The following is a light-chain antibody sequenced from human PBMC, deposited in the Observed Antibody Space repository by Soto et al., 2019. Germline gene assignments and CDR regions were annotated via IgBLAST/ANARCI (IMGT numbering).Light chain of an antibody. J-gene: IGKJ1*01. CDR3: QQYGSSGT. CDR2: GAS. Sequence: EIVLTQSPGTLALSPGEGCTRSCRASQSVSSSYLAWYQQKPGQAPRLLIYGASTRATGIPARFSGSGSGTEFTLTISRLEPEDFAVYYCQQYGSSGTFGQGTKVDIK. V-gene: IGKV3-20*01. CDR1: QSVSSSY.